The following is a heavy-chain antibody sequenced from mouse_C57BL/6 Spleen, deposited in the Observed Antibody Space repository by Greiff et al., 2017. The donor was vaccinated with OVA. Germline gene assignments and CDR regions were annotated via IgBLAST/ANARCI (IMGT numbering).Heavy chain of an antibody. V-gene: IGHV1-64*01. CDR1: GYTFTSYW. CDR3: ARTGGNYGYFDV. D-gene: IGHD2-1*01. J-gene: IGHJ1*03. Sequence: QVQLQQSGAELVKPGASVKLSCKASGYTFTSYWMHWVKQRPGQGLEWIGMIHPNSGSTNYNEKLKSKATLTVDKSSSTAYMQLSSLTSEDSAVYYCARTGGNYGYFDVWGTGTTVTVSS. CDR2: IHPNSGST.